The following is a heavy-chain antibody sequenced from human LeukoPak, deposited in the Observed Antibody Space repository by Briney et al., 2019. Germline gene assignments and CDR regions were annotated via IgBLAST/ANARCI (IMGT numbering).Heavy chain of an antibody. D-gene: IGHD3-22*01. CDR2: INPSGDPT. J-gene: IGHJ6*03. CDR3: ARSSGYYSSLFYMHV. V-gene: IGHV1-46*01. CDR1: GYTFTSYY. Sequence: ASVKVSCKASGYTFTSYYMHWVRQAPGQGLEWVGIINPSGDPTTYAQKFQGRVTMTSDMSTSTVYMELSSLRSEDTVVYYCARSSGYYSSLFYMHVWGKGTTVTVSS.